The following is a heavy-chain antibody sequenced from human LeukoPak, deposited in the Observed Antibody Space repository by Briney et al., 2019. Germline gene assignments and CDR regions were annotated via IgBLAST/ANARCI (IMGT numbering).Heavy chain of an antibody. CDR3: ATRSWYHTLPYYCYYMDV. CDR1: GYTFTGYY. V-gene: IGHV1-2*02. D-gene: IGHD6-13*01. J-gene: IGHJ6*03. CDR2: INPNSGGT. Sequence: GASVKVSCKASGYTFTGYYMHWVRQAPGQGLEWMGWINPNSGGTNYAQKFQGRVTMTRDTSISTAYMELSRLRSDDTAVYYCATRSWYHTLPYYCYYMDVWGKGTTVTVSS.